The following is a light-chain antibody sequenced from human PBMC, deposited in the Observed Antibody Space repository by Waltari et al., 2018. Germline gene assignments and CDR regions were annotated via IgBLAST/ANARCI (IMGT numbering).Light chain of an antibody. CDR3: LQHNAYRRN. V-gene: IGKV1-17*01. Sequence: DIQMTQSPSSLSASVAARVTITSRARQGITNDLGWDQEKPGKAPKSLIYEASSVQSGVPARVSGSGCGTEFTLTSSSVQPDDFATYYWLQHNAYRRNFGQGTKLEIK. CDR2: EAS. J-gene: IGKJ2*01. CDR1: QGITND.